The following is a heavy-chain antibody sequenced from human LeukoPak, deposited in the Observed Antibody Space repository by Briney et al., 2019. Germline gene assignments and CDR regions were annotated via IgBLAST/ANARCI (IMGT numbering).Heavy chain of an antibody. Sequence: GGSLRLSCAASGFTFSSYAMSWVRQAPGKGLEWASAISGSGGSTYYADSVKGRFTISRDNSKNTLYLQMNSLRAEDTAVYYCAKDPPRIAAAANYFDYWGQGTLVTVSS. J-gene: IGHJ4*02. D-gene: IGHD6-13*01. CDR3: AKDPPRIAAAANYFDY. CDR1: GFTFSSYA. CDR2: ISGSGGST. V-gene: IGHV3-23*01.